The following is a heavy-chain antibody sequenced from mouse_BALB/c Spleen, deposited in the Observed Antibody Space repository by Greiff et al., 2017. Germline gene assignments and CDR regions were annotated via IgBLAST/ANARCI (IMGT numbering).Heavy chain of an antibody. CDR1: GFTFSDYY. J-gene: IGHJ4*01. CDR2: ISDGGSYT. Sequence: EVLLVESGGGLVKPGGSLTLSCAASGFTFSDYYMHWVRQTPEKSLEWVASISDGGSYTYYPDSVKGRFTISRDNAKNNMYLQMSSLKSEDTAMYDCARDAGARDYYAMDYWGQGTSVTVSA. CDR3: ARDAGARDYYAMDY. V-gene: IGHV5-4*02.